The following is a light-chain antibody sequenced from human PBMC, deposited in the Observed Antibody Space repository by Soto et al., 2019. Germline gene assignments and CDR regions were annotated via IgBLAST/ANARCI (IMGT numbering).Light chain of an antibody. Sequence: EIVLAQSPGTLSLSPGERAPVYSGASPPVSSSYLVWYQQKPGLPPRLLIYGASRRATGIPDRFSGSGSGTDFILTISRLEPEDFAVYYCQHYDNTPPSVTFGPGTKVDIK. CDR2: GAS. CDR1: PPVSSSY. CDR3: QHYDNTPPSVT. V-gene: IGKV3-20*01. J-gene: IGKJ3*01.